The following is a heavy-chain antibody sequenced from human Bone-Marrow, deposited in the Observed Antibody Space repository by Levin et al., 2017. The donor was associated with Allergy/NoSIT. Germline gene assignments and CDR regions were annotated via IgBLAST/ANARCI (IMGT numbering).Heavy chain of an antibody. Sequence: GESLKISCAASGFTFSSHWMSWVRQAPGKGLEWVANMAQDGGEKYYVDSVKGRFTISRDNAKNSLYLQMNSLRTEDTAVYYCVRDYFGPGYYWGQGTLVTVSS. J-gene: IGHJ4*02. CDR3: VRDYFGPGYY. CDR1: GFTFSSHW. D-gene: IGHD3-10*01. V-gene: IGHV3-7*01. CDR2: MAQDGGEK.